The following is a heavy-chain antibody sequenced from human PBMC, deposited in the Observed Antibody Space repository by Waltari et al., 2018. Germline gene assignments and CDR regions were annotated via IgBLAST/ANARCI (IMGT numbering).Heavy chain of an antibody. V-gene: IGHV3-23*01. CDR1: GFTFRSYA. D-gene: IGHD6-19*01. Sequence: EVQLLESGGGLVQPGGSLRLSCAASGFTFRSYAMNWVRQAPGKGLEWVSAITSSGGRTYYADSVKGRFTISRDNSKNTLYLQVNSLTAEDTAVYYCAKDRGSTGWTLDYWGQGTLVTVSS. CDR3: AKDRGSTGWTLDY. J-gene: IGHJ4*02. CDR2: ITSSGGRT.